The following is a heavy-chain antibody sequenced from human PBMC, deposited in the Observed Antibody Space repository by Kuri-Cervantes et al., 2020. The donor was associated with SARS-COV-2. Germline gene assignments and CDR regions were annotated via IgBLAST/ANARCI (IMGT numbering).Heavy chain of an antibody. CDR1: GGSISSYY. J-gene: IGHJ4*02. D-gene: IGHD2-21*01. Sequence: ESLKISCSVSGGSISSYYWSWIRQPPGKGLEWIGNIYFTGNTNYNPALGSRVTISIDTPKNQFSLMLGSLTAADTAVYYCARRFGDYGQFDYWGQGTLVTDSS. V-gene: IGHV4-59*01. CDR3: ARRFGDYGQFDY. CDR2: IYFTGNT.